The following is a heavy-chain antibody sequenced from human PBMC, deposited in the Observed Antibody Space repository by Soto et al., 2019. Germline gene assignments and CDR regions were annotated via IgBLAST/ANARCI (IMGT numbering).Heavy chain of an antibody. D-gene: IGHD4-4*01. Sequence: PGGSLRLSCAASGFTFSSYGMHWVRQAPGKGLEWVAVISYDGSNKYYADSVKGRFTISRDNSKNTLYLQMNSLRAEDTAVYYCAKDGTGDYRNAYYYGMDVWGQGTTVTVSS. CDR1: GFTFSSYG. J-gene: IGHJ6*02. CDR3: AKDGTGDYRNAYYYGMDV. V-gene: IGHV3-30*18. CDR2: ISYDGSNK.